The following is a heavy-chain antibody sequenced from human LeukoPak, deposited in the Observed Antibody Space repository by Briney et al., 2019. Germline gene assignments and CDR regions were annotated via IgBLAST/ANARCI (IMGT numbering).Heavy chain of an antibody. CDR3: ARDVLLWFGEVAFDI. D-gene: IGHD3-10*01. J-gene: IGHJ3*02. V-gene: IGHV3-48*03. CDR2: ISSSGSTV. Sequence: PGGSLRLSCAASGFTFSSYEMNWVRQVPGKGLEWVSYISSSGSTVYYADSVKGRFTISRDNAKNSLYLQMNSLRAEDTAVYYCARDVLLWFGEVAFDIWGQGTMVTVSS. CDR1: GFTFSSYE.